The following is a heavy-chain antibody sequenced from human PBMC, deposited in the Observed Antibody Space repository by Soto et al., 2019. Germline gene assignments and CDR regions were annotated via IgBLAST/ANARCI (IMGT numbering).Heavy chain of an antibody. CDR2: IWYDGSNK. CDR1: GFTFSSYG. CDR3: ARGGYCSSTSCYPNWFDP. Sequence: QVQLVESGGGVVQPGRSLRLSCAASGFTFSSYGMHWVRQAPGKGLEWVAVIWYDGSNKYYADSVKGRFTISRDNSKNTMYLQMNSLRAEDTAVYYCARGGYCSSTSCYPNWFDPWGQGTLVTVSS. D-gene: IGHD2-2*01. J-gene: IGHJ5*02. V-gene: IGHV3-33*01.